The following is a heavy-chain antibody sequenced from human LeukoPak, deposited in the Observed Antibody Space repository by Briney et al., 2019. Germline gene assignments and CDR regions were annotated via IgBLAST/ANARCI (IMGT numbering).Heavy chain of an antibody. CDR3: ARRSTSWASFDY. J-gene: IGHJ4*02. Sequence: SVKVSCKASGGTFSSYAVSWVRQAPGQGLEWMGGIIPIFGTANYAQKFKGRVTITTDESTSTAYMELSSLRSEDTAVHHCARRSTSWASFDYWGQGTLVTVSS. D-gene: IGHD2-2*01. V-gene: IGHV1-69*05. CDR1: GGTFSSYA. CDR2: IIPIFGTA.